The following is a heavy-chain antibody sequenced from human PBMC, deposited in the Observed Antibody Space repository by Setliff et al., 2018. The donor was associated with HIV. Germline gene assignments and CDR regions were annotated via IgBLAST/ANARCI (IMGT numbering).Heavy chain of an antibody. CDR2: IYFSGST. D-gene: IGHD6-13*01. CDR1: GGSISGSSYY. Sequence: TLSLTCTVSGGSISGSSYYWGWIRQPPGKGLEWIGSIYFSGSTYYNPSLQSRVTISVDTSKNQFSLRLSSVTAAVTAVYYCAREWVLAATGTGIDPWGQGTLVTVSS. J-gene: IGHJ5*02. CDR3: AREWVLAATGTGIDP. V-gene: IGHV4-39*07.